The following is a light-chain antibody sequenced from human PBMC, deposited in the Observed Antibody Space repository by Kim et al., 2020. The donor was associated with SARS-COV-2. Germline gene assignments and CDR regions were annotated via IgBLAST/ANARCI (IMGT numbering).Light chain of an antibody. Sequence: ASVGDKVTITCRASQSIRKDLGCDQQNPGRAPKRLIYGASSLQSGVPSRFSGSGSGTEFTLTISSLQPEDFATYFCLQHNSYPITFGQGTRLEIK. CDR2: GAS. CDR1: QSIRKD. V-gene: IGKV1-17*01. J-gene: IGKJ5*01. CDR3: LQHNSYPIT.